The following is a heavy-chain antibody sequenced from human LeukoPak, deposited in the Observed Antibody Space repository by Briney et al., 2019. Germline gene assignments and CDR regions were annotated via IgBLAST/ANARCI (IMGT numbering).Heavy chain of an antibody. CDR2: INHSGST. J-gene: IGHJ4*02. CDR3: AGVPVAVAGPYYFDY. D-gene: IGHD6-19*01. CDR1: GGSFSGYY. Sequence: PSETLSLTCAVYGGSFSGYYWSWIRQPPGKGLEWIGEINHSGSTDYNPSLKSRVTISVDTSKNQFSLKLSSVTAADTAVYYCAGVPVAVAGPYYFDYWGQGTLVTVSS. V-gene: IGHV4-34*01.